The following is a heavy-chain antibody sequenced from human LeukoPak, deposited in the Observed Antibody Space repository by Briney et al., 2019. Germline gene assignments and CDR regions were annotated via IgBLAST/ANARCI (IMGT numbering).Heavy chain of an antibody. CDR3: AGTCYFDSSGHYFGGNGFDI. Sequence: PSETLSLTCTVSGGSISSYHWSWIRQSPGRGLEWLGHISYRGNTDYNPALKSRVTISVDMFYNQFSLKLSSVTAADTAVYYCAGTCYFDSSGHYFGGNGFDIWGQGTMVTVSS. CDR1: GGSISSYH. D-gene: IGHD3-22*01. CDR2: ISYRGNT. V-gene: IGHV4-59*12. J-gene: IGHJ3*02.